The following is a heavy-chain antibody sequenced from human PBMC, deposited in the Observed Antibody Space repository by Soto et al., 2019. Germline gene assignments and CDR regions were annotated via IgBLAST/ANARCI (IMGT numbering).Heavy chain of an antibody. J-gene: IGHJ6*02. CDR2: ISYDGSNK. V-gene: IGHV3-30*03. D-gene: IGHD2-21*02. CDR3: AGEVVTPYYYYGMDV. CDR1: GFTFSSYG. Sequence: GGSLRLSCAASGFTFSSYGMHWVRQAPGKGLEWVAVISYDGSNKYYADSVKGRFTISRDYSKNTLYLQMNSLRAEDTAVYYCAGEVVTPYYYYGMDVWGQGTTVTVSS.